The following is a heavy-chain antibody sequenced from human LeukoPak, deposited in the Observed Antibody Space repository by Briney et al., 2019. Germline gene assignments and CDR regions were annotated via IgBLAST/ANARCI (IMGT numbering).Heavy chain of an antibody. CDR2: ISAYNGNT. CDR3: AGGTRLRLGELSSPDAFDI. J-gene: IGHJ3*02. Sequence: ASLKVSCKASGYTFTSYGISWVRQAPGQGLEWMGWISAYNGNTNYAQKLQGRVTMTTDTSTSTAYMELRSLRSDDTAVYYCAGGTRLRLGELSSPDAFDIWGQGTMVTVSS. D-gene: IGHD3-16*02. V-gene: IGHV1-18*01. CDR1: GYTFTSYG.